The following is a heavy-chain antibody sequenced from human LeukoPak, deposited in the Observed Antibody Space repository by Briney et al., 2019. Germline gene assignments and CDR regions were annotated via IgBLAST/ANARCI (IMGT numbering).Heavy chain of an antibody. D-gene: IGHD3-16*02. Sequence: SGPTLVKPTQTLTLTCTFSGFSLTSGEGVGWIRQPPGKALEWLTLIYWDDDKRYSPSLQTRLTITKDTSKNQVVLTMTNMDPVDTATYFCVSLVRAAILFDTWGQGILVTVSS. CDR3: VSLVRAAILFDT. V-gene: IGHV2-5*02. CDR2: IYWDDDK. CDR1: GFSLTSGEG. J-gene: IGHJ5*02.